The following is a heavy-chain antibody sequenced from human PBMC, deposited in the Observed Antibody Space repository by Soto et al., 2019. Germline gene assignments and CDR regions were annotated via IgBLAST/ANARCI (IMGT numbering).Heavy chain of an antibody. CDR3: VKHLGALVWFGVLQHYFGLDV. Sequence: PGGSLRLSCAASGFTFDDYAMHWVRQAPGRGLEWVSSISWNGDMRGYADSVKGRFTISRDNAKNSLYLQMNSLRPDDTALYYCVKHLGALVWFGVLQHYFGLDVWGQGTTVTVSS. V-gene: IGHV3-9*01. J-gene: IGHJ6*02. CDR2: ISWNGDMR. D-gene: IGHD3-10*01. CDR1: GFTFDDYA.